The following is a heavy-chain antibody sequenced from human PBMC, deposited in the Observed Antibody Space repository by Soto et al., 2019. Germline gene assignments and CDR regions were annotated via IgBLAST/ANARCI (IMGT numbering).Heavy chain of an antibody. D-gene: IGHD3-22*01. Sequence: PSETLSLTCTVSGGSIGSYYWTWIRQPPGKGLEWIGCVHYSGSTNYNPSLKSRVTISVDTSKNQFSLKLSSVTAADTAVYYCARERNFDSRGYYFFQTLNFWGRGTLVTVSS. V-gene: IGHV4-59*01. J-gene: IGHJ2*01. CDR3: ARERNFDSRGYYFFQTLNF. CDR2: VHYSGST. CDR1: GGSIGSYY.